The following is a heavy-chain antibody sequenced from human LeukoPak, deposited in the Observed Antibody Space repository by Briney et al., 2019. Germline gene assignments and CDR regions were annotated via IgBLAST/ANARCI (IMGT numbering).Heavy chain of an antibody. CDR3: AGTTGYYFDY. CDR2: INPNSGGT. J-gene: IGHJ4*02. D-gene: IGHD3-9*01. V-gene: IGHV1-2*02. Sequence: ASVKVSCKASGYTLTGYYMYWVRQAPGQGLEWMGWINPNSGGTNYAQKFQGGVTMTSDTSISAAYMELSRLTSDDTAVYYCAGTTGYYFDYWGLGTLVTVSS. CDR1: GYTLTGYY.